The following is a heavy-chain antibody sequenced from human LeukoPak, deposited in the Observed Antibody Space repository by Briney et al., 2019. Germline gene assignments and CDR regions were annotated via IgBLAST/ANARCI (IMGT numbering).Heavy chain of an antibody. D-gene: IGHD2-8*01. Sequence: TLSLTCTVSGGSISSSNYYWAWIRQPPGKGLECIGSIYYSGSTYYNPSLKSRVTISVDTSKNQFFLKVNFVTATDTAVYYCAKWPIDWGQGTLVTVSS. CDR2: IYYSGST. V-gene: IGHV4-39*01. CDR1: GGSISSSNYY. J-gene: IGHJ4*02. CDR3: AKWPID.